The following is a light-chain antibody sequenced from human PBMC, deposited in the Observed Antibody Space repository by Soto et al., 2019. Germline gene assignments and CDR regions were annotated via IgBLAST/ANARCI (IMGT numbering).Light chain of an antibody. CDR2: GAS. CDR1: QAVSGSY. J-gene: IGKJ1*01. Sequence: EIVLTQSPGTLSLSPGERATLSYRASQAVSGSYLAWYQQKPGQAPRLLIYGASSRATGIPNRFSGSESGTDFTLTISRLEPEDFAVYYCQHYGSSPRTFGQGTKVEIK. CDR3: QHYGSSPRT. V-gene: IGKV3-20*01.